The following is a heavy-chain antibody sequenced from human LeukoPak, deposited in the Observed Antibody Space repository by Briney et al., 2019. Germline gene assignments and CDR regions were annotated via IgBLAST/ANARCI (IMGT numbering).Heavy chain of an antibody. CDR2: ISSSSSYI. CDR3: ARDIVATIEGRDY. Sequence: GGSLRLSCAASGFTFSSYEMNWVRQAPGKGLEWVSSISSSSSYIYYADSVKGRFTISRDNAKNSLYLQMNSLRAEDTAVYYCARDIVATIEGRDYWGQGTLVTVSS. D-gene: IGHD5-12*01. V-gene: IGHV3-21*01. J-gene: IGHJ4*02. CDR1: GFTFSSYE.